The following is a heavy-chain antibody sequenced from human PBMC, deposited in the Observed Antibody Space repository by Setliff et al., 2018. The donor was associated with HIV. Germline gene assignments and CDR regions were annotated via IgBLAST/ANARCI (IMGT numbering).Heavy chain of an antibody. Sequence: PGGSLRLSCADSGVTFSSNWMTWVRQAPGKGLECVANINQDGSEQNFVGSVTGRFTISRDNAKSSLYLQMNSLRAEDTALYYCVRGKNWFDPWGQGTLVTVSS. CDR2: INQDGSEQ. CDR3: VRGKNWFDP. V-gene: IGHV3-7*03. J-gene: IGHJ5*02. CDR1: GVTFSSNW.